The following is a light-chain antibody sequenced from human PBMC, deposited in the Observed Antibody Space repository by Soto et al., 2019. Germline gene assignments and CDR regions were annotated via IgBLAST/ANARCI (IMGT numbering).Light chain of an antibody. CDR2: EVS. J-gene: IGLJ1*01. CDR1: SSDVGGYKY. V-gene: IGLV2-14*01. Sequence: QPGLAQPASVSWSPGQSITISCTGTSSDVGGYKYVSWYQQHPGKAPKLMIYEVSNRPSGVSHRFSGSKSGNTASLTISGLQAEDEADYYCSSYTTANTYVFGTGTKVTVL. CDR3: SSYTTANTYV.